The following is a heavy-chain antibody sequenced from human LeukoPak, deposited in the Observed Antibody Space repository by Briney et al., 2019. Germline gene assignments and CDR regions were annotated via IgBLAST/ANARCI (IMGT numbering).Heavy chain of an antibody. J-gene: IGHJ4*02. CDR3: ARDYSGRDVGIDY. Sequence: GGSLRLSCAASGFTFSSHWMSWVRQAPGKGLEWVANINLHGSEKYHVDSVKGRFTISRDNGKNSLYLQLNSLRAEDTAVYYCARDYSGRDVGIDYWGRGTLVTVSS. CDR2: INLHGSEK. V-gene: IGHV3-7*01. D-gene: IGHD1-26*01. CDR1: GFTFSSHW.